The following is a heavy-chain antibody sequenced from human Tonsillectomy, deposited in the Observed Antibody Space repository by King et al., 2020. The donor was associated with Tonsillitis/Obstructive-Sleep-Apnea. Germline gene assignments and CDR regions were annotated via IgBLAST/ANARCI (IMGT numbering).Heavy chain of an antibody. CDR1: GFSFHDYA. D-gene: IGHD6-19*01. Sequence: VQLVQSGGGLVQPGRSLRLSCAASGFSFHDYAMHWVRQAPGKGLEWVSGISWNSGRLDYADSVRGRFTISRDNAKNSLYLQMNSLRVDDTALYYCAKDTGSGWYVGIEIWGQGTLVTVSS. CDR2: ISWNSGRL. J-gene: IGHJ4*02. CDR3: AKDTGSGWYVGIEI. V-gene: IGHV3-9*01.